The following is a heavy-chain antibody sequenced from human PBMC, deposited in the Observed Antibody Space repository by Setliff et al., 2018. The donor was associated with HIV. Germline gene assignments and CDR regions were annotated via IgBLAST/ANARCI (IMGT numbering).Heavy chain of an antibody. J-gene: IGHJ4*02. Sequence: GGSLRLSCAASGFTFSSYAMSWVRQTPEKGLEWVSIITSGGSTYYADSAKGRFIISRDNSQNTLYLQMNSLRAGDTAIYYCAKGFRPVDTALVSGPTYWGQGSRVTVSS. CDR1: GFTFSSYA. D-gene: IGHD5-18*01. V-gene: IGHV3-23*01. CDR2: ITSGGST. CDR3: AKGFRPVDTALVSGPTY.